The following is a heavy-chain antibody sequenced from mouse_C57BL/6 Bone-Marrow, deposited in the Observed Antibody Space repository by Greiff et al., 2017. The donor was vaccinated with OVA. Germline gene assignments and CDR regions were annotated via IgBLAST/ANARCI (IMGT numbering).Heavy chain of an antibody. Sequence: LQQSGGGLVQPGGSMKLSCVASGFTFSNYWMNWVRQSPEKGLEWVAQIRLKSDNYATHYAESVKGRFTISRDDSKSSVYLQMNNLRAEDTGIYYCTARDAYWGQGTLVTVSA. CDR1: GFTFSNYW. CDR3: TARDAY. V-gene: IGHV6-3*01. J-gene: IGHJ3*01. CDR2: IRLKSDNYAT.